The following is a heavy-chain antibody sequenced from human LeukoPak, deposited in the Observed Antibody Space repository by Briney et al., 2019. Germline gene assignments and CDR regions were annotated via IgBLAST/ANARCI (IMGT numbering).Heavy chain of an antibody. CDR1: GYTFTNYY. CDR3: AKDPRDHSYGWSWRYFDY. V-gene: IGHV1-46*01. J-gene: IGHJ4*02. D-gene: IGHD5-18*01. Sequence: ASVKVSCKASGYTFTNYYMHWVRQAPGQGLEWMGIINPSGGSPSYAQKFQGRVTMTRDTSTSTVYMELNSLRAEDTAVYYCAKDPRDHSYGWSWRYFDYWGQGTLVTVSS. CDR2: INPSGGSP.